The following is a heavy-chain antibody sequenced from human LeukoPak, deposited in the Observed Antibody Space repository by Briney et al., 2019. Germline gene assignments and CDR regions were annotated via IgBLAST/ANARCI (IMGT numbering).Heavy chain of an antibody. CDR3: ARKYCSSTSCYGAFDM. CDR2: IYPGDSDT. CDR1: GYTFTNYW. D-gene: IGHD2-2*01. V-gene: IGHV5-51*01. J-gene: IGHJ3*02. Sequence: GESLKISCKGSGYTFTNYWIGWVRQMPGKGLEWMGIIYPGDSDTRYSPSFQGQVTISADKSISTAYLQWSSLKASDTAMYYCARKYCSSTSCYGAFDMWGQGTMVTVSS.